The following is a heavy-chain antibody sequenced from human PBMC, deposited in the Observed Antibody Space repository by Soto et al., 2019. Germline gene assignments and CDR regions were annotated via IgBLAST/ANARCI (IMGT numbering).Heavy chain of an antibody. Sequence: QEQLVESGGGVVQPGRSLRLSCAASGFALTPYAMHWVRQAPGKGLEWVAIISYDGSYRSYGDSVKGRFTISRDNSENSLYLKMDTLRSEDTAVYYCARDWDRGGGSYLWKFDLGGRGTLVTVSS. V-gene: IGHV3-30-3*01. CDR3: ARDWDRGGGSYLWKFDL. CDR1: GFALTPYA. CDR2: ISYDGSYR. D-gene: IGHD1-26*01. J-gene: IGHJ2*01.